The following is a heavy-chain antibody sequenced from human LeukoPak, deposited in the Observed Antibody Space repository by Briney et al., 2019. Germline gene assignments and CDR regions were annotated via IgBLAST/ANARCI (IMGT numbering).Heavy chain of an antibody. CDR2: IRGSGGST. CDR3: AKTPARYYFDY. CDR1: GFTFSSYA. D-gene: IGHD3-10*01. J-gene: IGHJ4*02. Sequence: PGGSLRHSCAASGFTFSSYAMSWVRQAPGKGLEWVSAIRGSGGSTYYADSVKGRFTNSRDNSKNTLYLQMNSLRAEDTAVYYCAKTPARYYFDYWGQGTLVTVSS. V-gene: IGHV3-23*01.